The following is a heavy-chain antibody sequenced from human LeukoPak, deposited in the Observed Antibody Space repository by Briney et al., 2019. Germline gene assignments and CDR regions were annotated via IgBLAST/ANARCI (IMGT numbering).Heavy chain of an antibody. V-gene: IGHV3-23*01. Sequence: GGSLRLSCTASGFTFSSYAMSWVRQAPGKGLEWVSAISGSGGSTYYADSVKGRFTISRDNSKNTLYLQMNSLRAEDTAVYYCAKDHYDSSGYYYGCWFDPWGQGTLITVSS. CDR3: AKDHYDSSGYYYGCWFDP. D-gene: IGHD3-22*01. CDR2: ISGSGGST. J-gene: IGHJ5*02. CDR1: GFTFSSYA.